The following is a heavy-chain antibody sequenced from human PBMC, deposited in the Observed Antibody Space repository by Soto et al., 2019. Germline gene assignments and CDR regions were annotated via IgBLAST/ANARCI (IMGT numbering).Heavy chain of an antibody. CDR1: GFTFDNYV. CDR2: ISGNSGFT. J-gene: IGHJ5*02. D-gene: IGHD1-1*01. Sequence: EVQLLESGGGLVQPGGSLRVSCVASGFTFDNYVMTWVRQAPGKGLEWVSAISGNSGFTWYADSVKGRFTLSIDNFKNTLSLEMNNLRAEDTAVYFCAKVDDWNKARCFDRWGQGTLVTVSS. V-gene: IGHV3-23*01. CDR3: AKVDDWNKARCFDR.